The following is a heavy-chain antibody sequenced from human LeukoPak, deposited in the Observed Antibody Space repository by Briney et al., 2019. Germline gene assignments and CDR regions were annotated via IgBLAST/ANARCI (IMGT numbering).Heavy chain of an antibody. CDR1: GGSISSGSYY. V-gene: IGHV4-61*02. D-gene: IGHD3-3*01. CDR3: ARALEYYDFWSGYSYFDY. CDR2: IYTSGST. J-gene: IGHJ4*02. Sequence: SETLSLTCTVPGGSISSGSYYWSWIRQPAGKGLEWIGRIYTSGSTNYNPSLKSRVTISVDTSKNQFSLKLSSVTAADTAVYYCARALEYYDFWSGYSYFDYWGQGTLVTVSS.